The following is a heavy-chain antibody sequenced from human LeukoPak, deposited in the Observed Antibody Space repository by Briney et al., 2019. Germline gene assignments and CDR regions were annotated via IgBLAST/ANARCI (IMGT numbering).Heavy chain of an antibody. CDR1: GGSINSYY. CDR3: ARSPPAPKEFDY. CDR2: IFPGGST. Sequence: SETLSLTCTVSGGSINSYYWSWIRQSPGKGLEWLGYIFPGGSTNSNPSLKRRVIISVDTSKNQFSLKVSSVTAADTAIYYCARSPPAPKEFDYWGQGTLVTVSS. V-gene: IGHV4-4*09. J-gene: IGHJ4*02. D-gene: IGHD2-2*01.